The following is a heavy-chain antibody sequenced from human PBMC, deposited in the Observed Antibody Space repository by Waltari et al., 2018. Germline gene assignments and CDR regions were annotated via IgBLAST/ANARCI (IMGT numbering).Heavy chain of an antibody. CDR3: GRIAFGDDGGYFQH. CDR2: IQYRGST. CDR1: GGSISTNYN. Sequence: QLQLQESGPGLVKPSETLSLTCTVSGGSISTNYNWGWIRQPPGKGLEWMGNIQYRGSTFYNPSLKSRVTISRDTSKNQFSLRLSSVGAADTAVYFCGRIAFGDDGGYFQHWGQGTLVTVSS. V-gene: IGHV4-39*01. J-gene: IGHJ1*01. D-gene: IGHD4-17*01.